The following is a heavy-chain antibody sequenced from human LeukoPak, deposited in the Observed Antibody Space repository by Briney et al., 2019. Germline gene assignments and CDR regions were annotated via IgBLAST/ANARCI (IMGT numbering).Heavy chain of an antibody. J-gene: IGHJ4*02. V-gene: IGHV3-48*03. CDR3: ALLAVASDFDY. D-gene: IGHD6-19*01. Sequence: GGSLRLSCAVSGFPFSIYEMNWVRQAPGKGLEWVSNIGSSGTTIYYANSVKGRFSISRDNAKSSLYLQMNSLRVEDTAVYYCALLAVASDFDYWGQGALVTVSS. CDR1: GFPFSIYE. CDR2: IGSSGTTI.